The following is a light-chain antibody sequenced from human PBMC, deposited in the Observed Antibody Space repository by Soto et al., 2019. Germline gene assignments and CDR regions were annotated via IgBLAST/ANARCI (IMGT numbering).Light chain of an antibody. CDR3: QSYDSSNQV. V-gene: IGLV6-57*03. Sequence: NFMLTQPHSVSESPGKTVTISCTRSSGSIASNYVQWYQQRPGSAPTTVIYEDNQRPSGVPDRFSGSIDSASNSASLTISGLKTDDEAHYYCQSYDSSNQVFGGGTKLTVL. CDR2: EDN. J-gene: IGLJ3*02. CDR1: SGSIASNY.